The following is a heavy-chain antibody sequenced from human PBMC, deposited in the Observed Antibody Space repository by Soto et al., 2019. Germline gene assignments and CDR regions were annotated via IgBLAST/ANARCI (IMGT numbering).Heavy chain of an antibody. Sequence: SETLSLTCTVSGGSISSGDYYWSWIRQPPGKGLEWIGYIYYSGSTYYNPSLKSRVTISVDTSKNQFSLKLSSVTAADTAVYYCARGSTYYDILTAPANWFDPWGQGTLVTAPQ. V-gene: IGHV4-30-4*01. CDR3: ARGSTYYDILTAPANWFDP. CDR2: IYYSGST. J-gene: IGHJ5*02. CDR1: GGSISSGDYY. D-gene: IGHD3-9*01.